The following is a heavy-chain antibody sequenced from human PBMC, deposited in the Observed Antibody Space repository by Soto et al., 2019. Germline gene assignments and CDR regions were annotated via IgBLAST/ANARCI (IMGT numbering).Heavy chain of an antibody. J-gene: IGHJ4*02. CDR3: ARGTTVETGNY. D-gene: IGHD4-17*01. CDR2: SRAYNGNT. CDR1: GYTFTSYG. Sequence: QVQLGQSGAEVKKPGASVKVSCNDFGYTFTSYGISWVRQDPGQGREWMGWSRAYNGNTNYAQKRQGRVTMTTDTATSTAYMELRSLRSDDTAVYDCARGTTVETGNYWGQGTLVTVSS. V-gene: IGHV1-18*01.